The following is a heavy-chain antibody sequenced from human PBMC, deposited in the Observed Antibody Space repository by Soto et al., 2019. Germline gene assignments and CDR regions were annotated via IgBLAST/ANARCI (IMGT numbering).Heavy chain of an antibody. CDR2: IYYSGST. CDR3: GRGHYYSDSSGSPPPDY. J-gene: IGHJ4*02. CDR1: GGSISSGGYS. D-gene: IGHD3-22*01. V-gene: IGHV4-31*02. Sequence: SETLSLTCPVSGGSISSGGYSWSWIRQHPGKVLEWLGYIYYSGSTYYNPSLKSRVTISVATSKNQFSLKLSSVTAAYTAVYYGGRGHYYSDSSGSPPPDYVGQGTLVTVSS.